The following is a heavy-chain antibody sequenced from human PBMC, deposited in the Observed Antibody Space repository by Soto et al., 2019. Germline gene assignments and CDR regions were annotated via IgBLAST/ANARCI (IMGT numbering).Heavy chain of an antibody. CDR3: ARDIWSGDYKWFDS. CDR1: TLTVSRYG. V-gene: IGHV3-30*03. CDR2: ISNDGGAQ. D-gene: IGHD3-3*01. J-gene: IGHJ5*01. Sequence: QVQLVESGGGVVQPGRSLRLSCAASTLTVSRYGIQWVRQAPGKGLEWVAFISNDGGAQYYADSVEGRFTISRDNSKNTVAQQMNSLRVEDTAVYYCARDIWSGDYKWFDSWGQGTLVTVSS.